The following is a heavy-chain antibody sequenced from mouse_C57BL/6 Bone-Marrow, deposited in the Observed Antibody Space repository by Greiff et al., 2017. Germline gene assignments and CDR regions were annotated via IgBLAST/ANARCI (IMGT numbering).Heavy chain of an antibody. Sequence: QVQLKQPGAELVKPGASVKLSCKASGYTFTSYWMQWVKQRPGQGLEWIGEIDPSDSYTNYNQKFKGKATLTVDTSSSTAYMQLSSLTSEDSAVYYCAVTPWFAYWGQGTLVTVSA. V-gene: IGHV1-50*01. CDR3: AVTPWFAY. D-gene: IGHD2-12*01. CDR1: GYTFTSYW. CDR2: IDPSDSYT. J-gene: IGHJ3*01.